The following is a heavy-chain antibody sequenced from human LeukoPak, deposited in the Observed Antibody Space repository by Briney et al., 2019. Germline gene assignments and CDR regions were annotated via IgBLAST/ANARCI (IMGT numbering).Heavy chain of an antibody. J-gene: IGHJ4*02. V-gene: IGHV1-8*01. CDR2: MNPNSGNT. D-gene: IGHD3-9*01. CDR3: ARGRPIFQYDYYDILTGYSTDFDY. Sequence: GASVKDSCKASGYTFTSYDINWVRQATGQGLEWMGWMNPNSGNTGYAQKFQGRVTMTRNTSISTAYMELSSLRSEDTAVYYCARGRPIFQYDYYDILTGYSTDFDYWGQGTLVTVSS. CDR1: GYTFTSYD.